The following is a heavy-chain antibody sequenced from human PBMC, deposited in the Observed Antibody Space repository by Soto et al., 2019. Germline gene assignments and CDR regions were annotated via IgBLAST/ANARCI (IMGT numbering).Heavy chain of an antibody. J-gene: IGHJ6*02. V-gene: IGHV3-23*01. CDR3: AKVYGSSGHYGMDV. CDR1: GFTFSSYA. D-gene: IGHD6-6*01. Sequence: GGSLRLSCAASGFTFSSYALSCVRQAPWKGLEWFSAISGSGGSTYYADSVKGRFTISRDNSKNTLYLQMNSLRAEDTAVYYCAKVYGSSGHYGMDVWGQGTTVTVSS. CDR2: ISGSGGST.